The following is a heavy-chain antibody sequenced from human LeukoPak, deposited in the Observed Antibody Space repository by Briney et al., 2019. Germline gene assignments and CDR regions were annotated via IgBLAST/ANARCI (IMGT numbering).Heavy chain of an antibody. CDR3: ARDDGAVWELLVRAFDI. V-gene: IGHV3-9*01. Sequence: GGSLRLSCAASGFTFDDYAMHWVRQAPGEGLEWVSGISWNSGSIGYADSVKGRFTISRDNAKNSLYLQMNSLRAEDTAVYYCARDDGAVWELLVRAFDIWGQGTMVTVSS. J-gene: IGHJ3*02. CDR1: GFTFDDYA. CDR2: ISWNSGSI. D-gene: IGHD1-26*01.